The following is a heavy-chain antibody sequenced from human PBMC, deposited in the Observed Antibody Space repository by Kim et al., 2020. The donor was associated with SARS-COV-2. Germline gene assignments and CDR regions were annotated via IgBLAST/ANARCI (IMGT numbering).Heavy chain of an antibody. CDR2: ISTYNGNT. J-gene: IGHJ5*02. D-gene: IGHD6-6*01. Sequence: ASVKVSCKASGYTFTSYGISWVRQAPGQGLEWMGWISTYNGNTNYAQKLQGRVTMTTDTSTSTAYMELRSLRSDDTAVYYCAGIGLYSSSSEGYNWFDPWGQGTLVTVSS. CDR1: GYTFTSYG. CDR3: AGIGLYSSSSEGYNWFDP. V-gene: IGHV1-18*01.